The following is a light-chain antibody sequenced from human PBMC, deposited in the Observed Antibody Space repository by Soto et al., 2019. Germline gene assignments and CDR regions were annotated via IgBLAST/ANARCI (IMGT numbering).Light chain of an antibody. Sequence: EIVMTQSPATLSVSPGERATLSCRASQSVSSNLAWYQQKPGQAPRLLMYDASTRATGIPARFSGSGSGTEFTLTISSLQSEDFAAYYCQQYNNWPLTFGGGTKVDIK. J-gene: IGKJ4*01. V-gene: IGKV3-15*01. CDR2: DAS. CDR3: QQYNNWPLT. CDR1: QSVSSN.